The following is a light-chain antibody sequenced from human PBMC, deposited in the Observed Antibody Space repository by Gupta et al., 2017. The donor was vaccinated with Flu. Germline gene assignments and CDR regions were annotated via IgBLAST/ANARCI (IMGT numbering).Light chain of an antibody. J-gene: IGKJ4*01. CDR3: QQHNIYPLT. Sequence: GYRVTITCRASQGISSYLAWYQQKPGRAPKLLIYNASSLVSGVPSRFSGGGSGTEFTLTINSLQPDDFATYYCQQHNIYPLTFGGGTKVEIK. CDR2: NAS. V-gene: IGKV1-9*01. CDR1: QGISSY.